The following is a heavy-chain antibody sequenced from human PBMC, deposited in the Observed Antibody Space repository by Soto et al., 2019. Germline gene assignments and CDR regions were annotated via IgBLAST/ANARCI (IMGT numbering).Heavy chain of an antibody. D-gene: IGHD3-22*01. CDR1: GGTFSSYA. Sequence: SVKVSCKASGGTFSSYAISWVRQAPGQVLEWMGGIIPIFGTADYAQKFQGGVTITADESTSTAYMELSSLRSEDTAVYYCARDYGYDSSGYYPIYYYGMDVWGQGTTVTVSS. V-gene: IGHV1-69*13. CDR2: IIPIFGTA. CDR3: ARDYGYDSSGYYPIYYYGMDV. J-gene: IGHJ6*02.